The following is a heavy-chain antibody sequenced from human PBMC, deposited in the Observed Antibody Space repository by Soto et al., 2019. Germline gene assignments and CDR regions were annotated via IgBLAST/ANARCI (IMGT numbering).Heavy chain of an antibody. V-gene: IGHV1-18*01. CDR1: GYTFTSYG. Sequence: QVQLVQSGAEVKKPGASVKVSCKASGYTFTSYGISWVRQAPGQGLEWMGWISAYNGNTNYAQKLQGRVTMTTDTSTSTAYMELRSLRSDDSAVYYCAREGPGQWLNLGRDWFDPWGQGTLVTVSS. D-gene: IGHD3-22*01. CDR3: AREGPGQWLNLGRDWFDP. CDR2: ISAYNGNT. J-gene: IGHJ5*02.